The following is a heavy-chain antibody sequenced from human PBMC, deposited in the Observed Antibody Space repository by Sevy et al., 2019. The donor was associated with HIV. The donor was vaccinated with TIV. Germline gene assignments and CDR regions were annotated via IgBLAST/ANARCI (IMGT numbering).Heavy chain of an antibody. CDR1: GFTFSDHY. J-gene: IGHJ3*02. V-gene: IGHV3-72*01. CDR3: ARDLGSAFDI. Sequence: GGSVRLSCAASGFTFSDHYMDWVRQAPGKGLEWVGRTRNKANSYTTEYAASVKGRFTISRDDSKNSLYLQMNSLKTEDTAVYYCARDLGSAFDIWGQGTMVTVSS. CDR2: TRNKANSYTT. D-gene: IGHD3-16*01.